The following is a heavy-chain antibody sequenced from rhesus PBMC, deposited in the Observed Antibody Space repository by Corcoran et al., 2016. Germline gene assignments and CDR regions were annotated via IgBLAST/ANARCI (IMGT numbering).Heavy chain of an antibody. D-gene: IGHD6-13*01. CDR3: ARCGFAAGRLYFDF. CDR1: GASIHRYY. V-gene: IGHV4-147*01. J-gene: IGHJ4*01. Sequence: QVQLQASGPGLVTPSETLSLTCAVSGASIHRYYWTWIRQPPGKGLEWIGRIYGSSGNTNYNPSLRRRVTISRDTSKNQFSLKLNSVTAADTAIYYCARCGFAAGRLYFDFWGQGVLVTVSS. CDR2: IYGSSGNT.